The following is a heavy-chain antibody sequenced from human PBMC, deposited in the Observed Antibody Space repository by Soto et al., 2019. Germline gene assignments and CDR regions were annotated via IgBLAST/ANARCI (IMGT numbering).Heavy chain of an antibody. CDR2: ISYDGDNK. CDR1: GFTFRNYA. Sequence: QVQLVESGGGVVQPGRSLTLSCAASGFTFRNYAMHWVRQAPGKGMEWVATISYDGDNKYYTDSVKGPFTISRDNSKNTLYLQMNSLRLEDTAVYYCARSWGQLSTYYYGMDIWGEGTTVTVSS. J-gene: IGHJ6*04. CDR3: ARSWGQLSTYYYGMDI. D-gene: IGHD3-16*01. V-gene: IGHV3-30-3*01.